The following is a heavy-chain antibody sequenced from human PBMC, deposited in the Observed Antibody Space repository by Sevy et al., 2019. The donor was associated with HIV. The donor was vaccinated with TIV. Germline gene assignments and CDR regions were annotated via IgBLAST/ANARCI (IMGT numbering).Heavy chain of an antibody. V-gene: IGHV3-48*01. CDR2: ISSSSSTI. J-gene: IGHJ4*02. CDR1: GLTFSTYS. D-gene: IGHD3-10*01. Sequence: GGSLRLSCAASGLTFSTYSMNWVRQAPGKGLEWVSYISSSSSTIYYAYSVKGRFTMSRDNAKNSLYLQMNSLRAEDTAVYYCASPLPFYYGSGSEEFDYWGRGTLVTVSS. CDR3: ASPLPFYYGSGSEEFDY.